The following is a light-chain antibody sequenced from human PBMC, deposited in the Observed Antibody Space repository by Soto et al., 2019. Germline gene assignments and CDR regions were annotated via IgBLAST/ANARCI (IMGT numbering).Light chain of an antibody. CDR3: QQYGSSGT. CDR2: DAS. Sequence: EIVLTLSPATLSLSPGERATLSCRASQSVTNYLAWYQQKPGQAPRLLIYDASNRATGIPARFSGSGSGSDFTLTISSLEPEDFAVYYCQQYGSSGTFGQGTKVDIK. CDR1: QSVTNY. V-gene: IGKV3-11*01. J-gene: IGKJ1*01.